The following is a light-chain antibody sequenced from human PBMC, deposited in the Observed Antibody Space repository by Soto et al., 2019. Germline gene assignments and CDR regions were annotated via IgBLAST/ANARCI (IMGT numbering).Light chain of an antibody. CDR3: QTWGTDIRV. V-gene: IGLV4-69*01. CDR1: SGHSSYA. CDR2: LNSDGSH. Sequence: QSVLTQSPSASASLGASVKLTCTLSSGHSSYAIAWHQQQPEKGPRYLMKLNSDGSHSKGDGIPDRFSGSSSGAERYLTISSRQSEDEADYYRQTWGTDIRVFGGGTKLTVL. J-gene: IGLJ2*01.